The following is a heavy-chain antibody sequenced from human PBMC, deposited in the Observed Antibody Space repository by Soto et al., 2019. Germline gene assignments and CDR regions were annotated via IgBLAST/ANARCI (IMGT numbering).Heavy chain of an antibody. CDR2: INSDGGST. V-gene: IGHV3-74*01. CDR1: GFTFNKSL. Sequence: GGSLRLSCAASGFTFNKSLMTWVRQAPGKGLVWVSRINSDGGSTCYADSVKGRFTISRDNAKNTLYLQMNSLRAEDTAVYYCARAKMTTVTTLFYWGQGTLVTVSS. J-gene: IGHJ4*02. CDR3: ARAKMTTVTTLFY. D-gene: IGHD4-17*01.